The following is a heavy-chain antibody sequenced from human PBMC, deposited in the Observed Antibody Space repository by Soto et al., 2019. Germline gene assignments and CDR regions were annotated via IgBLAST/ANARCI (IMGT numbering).Heavy chain of an antibody. CDR1: GFTFSDHY. V-gene: IGHV3-72*01. CDR2: VRDKANSYTT. Sequence: GGSLRLSCAASGFTFSDHYMDWVRQAPGKGLEWIGRVRDKANSYTTEYAASVKGRFSVSRDDSESSLYLQMNSLKTDDTATYYCARGSSSSRSFYYYGLDVWGQGTTVTVSS. CDR3: ARGSSSSRSFYYYGLDV. J-gene: IGHJ6*02. D-gene: IGHD6-6*01.